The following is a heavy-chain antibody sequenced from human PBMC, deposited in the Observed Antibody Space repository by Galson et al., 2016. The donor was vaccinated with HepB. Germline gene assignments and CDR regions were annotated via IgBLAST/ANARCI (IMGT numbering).Heavy chain of an antibody. Sequence: TLSLTCTVSGGSISSGGYYWSWIRQHPGKGLEWIGYRFDSGSTYYNPSLKSRLTMSVDTSKNQFSLKLSSVTAADPAVYFCARGVGLSVGALEAEDNWFDPWGQGTLVTVSS. CDR3: ARGVGLSVGALEAEDNWFDP. D-gene: IGHD1-26*01. CDR2: RFDSGST. V-gene: IGHV4-31*03. J-gene: IGHJ5*02. CDR1: GGSISSGGYY.